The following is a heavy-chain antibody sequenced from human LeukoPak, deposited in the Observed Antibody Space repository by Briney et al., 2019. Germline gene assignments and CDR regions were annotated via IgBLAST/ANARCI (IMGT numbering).Heavy chain of an antibody. CDR1: GGSISSYY. CDR3: ARETFGMFDP. D-gene: IGHD3-16*01. V-gene: IGHV4-59*01. CDR2: IYYSGST. J-gene: IGHJ5*02. Sequence: SETLSLTCTVSGGSISSYYWSWIRQPPGKGLEWIGYIYYSGSTNYNPSLKSRVTISVDTSKNQFSLKPSSVTAADTAVYYCARETFGMFDPWGQGTLVTVSS.